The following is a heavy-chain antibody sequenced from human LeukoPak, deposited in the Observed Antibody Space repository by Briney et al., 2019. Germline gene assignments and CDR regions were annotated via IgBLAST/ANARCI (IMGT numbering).Heavy chain of an antibody. CDR2: MNPNSGKT. V-gene: IGHV1-8*03. CDR1: GYTFTDYD. J-gene: IGHJ3*02. Sequence: ASVTVSCKTSGYTFTDYDIHWVRQAPGQGLEWMGWMNPNSGKTNYAQKLQGRVTFSRNTSLSVAYMELSGLRPEDAAVYFCARGDFGETNTAFDIWGQGTMVAVSS. D-gene: IGHD4-17*01. CDR3: ARGDFGETNTAFDI.